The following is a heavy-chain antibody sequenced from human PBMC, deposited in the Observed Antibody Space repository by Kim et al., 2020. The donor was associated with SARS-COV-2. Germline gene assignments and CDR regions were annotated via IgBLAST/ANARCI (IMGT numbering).Heavy chain of an antibody. V-gene: IGHV3-30*04. J-gene: IGHJ4*02. CDR2: ISYDGSNK. CDR3: ARPYSGVYFGYFDY. Sequence: GGSLRLSCAASGFTFSSYAMHWVRQAPGKGLEWVAVISYDGSNKYYADSVKGRFTISRDNSKNTLYLQMNSLRAEDTAVYYCARPYSGVYFGYFDYWGQGALVTVSS. CDR1: GFTFSSYA. D-gene: IGHD1-26*01.